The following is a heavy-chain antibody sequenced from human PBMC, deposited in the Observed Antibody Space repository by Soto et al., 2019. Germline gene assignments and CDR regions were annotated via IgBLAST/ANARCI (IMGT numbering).Heavy chain of an antibody. Sequence: EVQVLESGGGLVQPGGSLRLSCAASGFIFTKNAVSWVRQAPGKGLEWLSGISGTAGRTYYADSVKGRFTISRDTSKNTVYMQMNSLRSEDTAIYYCAERTVTSSCTLDIWGQGTMVTGSS. CDR1: GFIFTKNA. D-gene: IGHD4-17*01. V-gene: IGHV3-23*01. CDR2: ISGTAGRT. CDR3: AERTVTSSCTLDI. J-gene: IGHJ3*02.